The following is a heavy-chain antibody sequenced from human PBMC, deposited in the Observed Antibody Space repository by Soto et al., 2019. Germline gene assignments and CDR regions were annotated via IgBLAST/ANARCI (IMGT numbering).Heavy chain of an antibody. CDR2: IYYSGST. V-gene: IGHV4-30-4*01. CDR3: ARVRVTIFGVVPNWFDP. CDR1: GGSISSGDCY. Sequence: QVQLQESGPGLVKPSQTLSLTCTVSGGSISSGDCYWSWIRQPPGKGLEWIGYIYYSGSTYYNPSLKSRVTISVDTSKNQFSLKLSSVTAADTAVYYCARVRVTIFGVVPNWFDPWGQGTLVTVSS. J-gene: IGHJ5*02. D-gene: IGHD3-3*01.